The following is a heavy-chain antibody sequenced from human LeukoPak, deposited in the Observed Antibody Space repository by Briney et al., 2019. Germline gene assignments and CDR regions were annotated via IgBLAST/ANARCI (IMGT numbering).Heavy chain of an antibody. CDR2: ISWDGGST. CDR3: AKCTRRGLIWFGELGY. J-gene: IGHJ4*02. CDR1: GFTFDDYT. D-gene: IGHD3-10*01. Sequence: GGSLRLSCAASGFTFDDYTMHWVRQAPGKGLEWVSLISWDGGSTYYADSVKGRFTISRDNSKNSLYLQMNSLRTEDTALYYCAKCTRRGLIWFGELGYWGQGTLVTVSS. V-gene: IGHV3-43*01.